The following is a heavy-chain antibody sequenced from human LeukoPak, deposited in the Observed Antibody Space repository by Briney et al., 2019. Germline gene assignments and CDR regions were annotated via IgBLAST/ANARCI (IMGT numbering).Heavy chain of an antibody. D-gene: IGHD5-18*01. CDR2: IRKDGNDE. V-gene: IGHV3-7*01. J-gene: IGHJ4*02. Sequence: GGSLRLSCAASGFTFSNYWMSWVRQAPGKGLEWVANIRKDGNDEYYVDSVKGRFTISRDNAKNSLYLQMNSLRAEDTAVYYCASLDTSMVRDAGYWGQGTLVIVSS. CDR1: GFTFSNYW. CDR3: ASLDTSMVRDAGY.